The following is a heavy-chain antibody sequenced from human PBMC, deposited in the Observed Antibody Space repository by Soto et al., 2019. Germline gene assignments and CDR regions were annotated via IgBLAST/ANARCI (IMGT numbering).Heavy chain of an antibody. CDR2: IYSGGST. Sequence: PGGSLRLSCAASGFTVGSNYMSWVRQAPGKGLEWVSVIYSGGSTYYADSVKGRFTISRDNSKNTLYLQMNSLRAEDTAVYYCARVRRDGYNLRFDPWGQGTLVTVSS. CDR3: ARVRRDGYNLRFDP. D-gene: IGHD5-12*01. CDR1: GFTVGSNY. J-gene: IGHJ5*02. V-gene: IGHV3-53*01.